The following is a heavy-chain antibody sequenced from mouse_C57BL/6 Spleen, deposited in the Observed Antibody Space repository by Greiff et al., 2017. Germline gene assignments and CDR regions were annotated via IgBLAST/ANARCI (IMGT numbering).Heavy chain of an antibody. V-gene: IGHV1-26*01. CDR1: GYTFTDYY. J-gene: IGHJ2*01. D-gene: IGHD1-1*01. CDR3: ARLRGSSFYFDY. Sequence: EVKLQQSGPELVKPGASVKISCKASGYTFTDYYMNWVKQSHGKSLEWIGDINPNNGGTSYNQKFKGKATLTVDKSSSTAYMELRSLTSEDSAVYYCARLRGSSFYFDYWGQGTTLTVSS. CDR2: INPNNGGT.